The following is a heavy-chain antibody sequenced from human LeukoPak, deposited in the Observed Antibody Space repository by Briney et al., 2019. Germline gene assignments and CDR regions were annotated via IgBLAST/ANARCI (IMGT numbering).Heavy chain of an antibody. Sequence: SETLSLTCTVSGGSISSHYWSWIRQPPGKGLEWIGYIYYSGSTNYNPSLKSRVTISVDTSKNQFSLKLSSVTAADTAVYYCARAFRRVVVPAAIGLWFDPWGQRTLVTVSS. J-gene: IGHJ5*02. V-gene: IGHV4-59*11. CDR3: ARAFRRVVVPAAIGLWFDP. CDR1: GGSISSHY. CDR2: IYYSGST. D-gene: IGHD2-2*01.